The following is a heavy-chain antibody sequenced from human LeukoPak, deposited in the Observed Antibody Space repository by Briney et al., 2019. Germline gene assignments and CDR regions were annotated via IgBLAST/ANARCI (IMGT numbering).Heavy chain of an antibody. CDR2: IRYDETKE. V-gene: IGHV3-30*02. J-gene: IGHJ6*03. Sequence: GGSLRLSCATSGFTFTNYGMHWVRQAPGTGLEWVAFIRYDETKEFYADSVKGRFTVSRDNSKSTLYLQMNSLRPEDTGVYCCAKAAVATGYHYTYYMDVWGKGTTVTIS. D-gene: IGHD1-1*01. CDR1: GFTFTNYG. CDR3: AKAAVATGYHYTYYMDV.